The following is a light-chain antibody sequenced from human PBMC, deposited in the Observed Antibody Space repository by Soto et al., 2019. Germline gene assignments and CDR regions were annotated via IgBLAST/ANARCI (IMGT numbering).Light chain of an antibody. Sequence: EIVVTQSPGTLSLSPGERASLSCRASQSVSSSYLAWYQQKPGQAPRLLIYGASSRATGIPDRFSGSGSGTDFTLTISRLEPEDFAVYYCQQYGSSLITFGPGTKVDIK. CDR2: GAS. V-gene: IGKV3-20*01. J-gene: IGKJ3*01. CDR1: QSVSSSY. CDR3: QQYGSSLIT.